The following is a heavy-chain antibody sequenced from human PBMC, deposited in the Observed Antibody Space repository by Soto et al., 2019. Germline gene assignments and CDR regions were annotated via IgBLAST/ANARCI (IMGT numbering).Heavy chain of an antibody. V-gene: IGHV3-23*04. CDR3: ANDRQCGSYYESAGHYND. J-gene: IGHJ4*02. CDR2: ISGRGGVT. Sequence: EVQLVESGGGLVQPGGSLRLSCVGSGFTFRNQAMRWVRQAPGKGLEWVSGISGRGGVTDYADSVKGRFTISRDKSKNPLYLKMNNLRANDRAVYYCANDRQCGSYYESAGHYNDWGQGTLVTVSS. D-gene: IGHD3-22*01. CDR1: GFTFRNQA.